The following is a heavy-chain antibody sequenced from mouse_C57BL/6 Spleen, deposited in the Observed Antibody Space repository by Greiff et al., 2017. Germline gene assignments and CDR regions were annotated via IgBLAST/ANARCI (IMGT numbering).Heavy chain of an antibody. CDR3: AREDGNYWFAY. J-gene: IGHJ3*01. Sequence: EVKLLESGPGLAKPSQSLSLTCSVTGYSITSGYFWNWIRQFPGNKLEWMGYIRYDGSNNYNPSLKNRITITRDTSKNQFFLKLNSETTEDTATYYGAREDGNYWFAYWGQGTLVTVSA. D-gene: IGHD2-1*01. V-gene: IGHV3-6*01. CDR1: GYSITSGYF. CDR2: IRYDGSN.